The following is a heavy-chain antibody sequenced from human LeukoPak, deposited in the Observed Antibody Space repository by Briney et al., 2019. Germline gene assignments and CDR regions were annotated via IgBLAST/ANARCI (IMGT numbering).Heavy chain of an antibody. Sequence: PGGSLRLSCAASGFTFSSYGMHWVRQAPGKGLEWVAVISYDGSNKYYADSVKGRFTISRDNSKNTLYLQMNSLRAEDTAVYYCAKMRSEDIVVVPAAMGYYYGMDVWGQGTTVTVSS. V-gene: IGHV3-30*18. CDR2: ISYDGSNK. J-gene: IGHJ6*02. CDR1: GFTFSSYG. CDR3: AKMRSEDIVVVPAAMGYYYGMDV. D-gene: IGHD2-2*01.